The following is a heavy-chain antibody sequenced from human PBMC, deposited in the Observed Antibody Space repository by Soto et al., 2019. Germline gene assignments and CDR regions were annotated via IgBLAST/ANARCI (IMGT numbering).Heavy chain of an antibody. Sequence: SETLSLTCTVSGGSISSYYWSWIRQPPGKGLEWIGYIYYSGSTNYNPSLKSRVTISVDTSKNQFSLKLSSVTAADTAVYYCATGGSAAAYDAFDIWGQGTMVTVSS. J-gene: IGHJ3*02. CDR2: IYYSGST. CDR3: ATGGSAAAYDAFDI. D-gene: IGHD6-13*01. V-gene: IGHV4-59*01. CDR1: GGSISSYY.